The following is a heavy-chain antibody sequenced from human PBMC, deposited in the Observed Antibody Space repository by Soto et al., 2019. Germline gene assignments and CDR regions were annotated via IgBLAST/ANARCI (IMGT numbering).Heavy chain of an antibody. V-gene: IGHV3-23*01. D-gene: IGHD3-10*01. Sequence: VGSLRLSCAASGFTFSHYVLSWVRQSPERGLEWVSSISGSGSSVYVADSVRGRFIMSRDLSTNTVSLQMNSLRAEDTAVYYCAKVRASYLSASYFYYGLDVWGQGTTVTVS. CDR2: ISGSGSSV. J-gene: IGHJ6*02. CDR1: GFTFSHYV. CDR3: AKVRASYLSASYFYYGLDV.